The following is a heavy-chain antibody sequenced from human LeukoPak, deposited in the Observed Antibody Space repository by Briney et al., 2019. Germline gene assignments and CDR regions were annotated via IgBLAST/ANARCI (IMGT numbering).Heavy chain of an antibody. V-gene: IGHV4-59*01. CDR2: IYYSGST. Sequence: SETLSLTCIVSGGPISSYYWSWIRQPPGKGLEWIGYIYYSGSTNYNPSLKSRVTISVDTSKNQFSLKLSSVTAADTAVYYCARVPSYVYNWFDPWGQGTLVTVSS. CDR1: GGPISSYY. CDR3: ARVPSYVYNWFDP. D-gene: IGHD3-16*01. J-gene: IGHJ5*02.